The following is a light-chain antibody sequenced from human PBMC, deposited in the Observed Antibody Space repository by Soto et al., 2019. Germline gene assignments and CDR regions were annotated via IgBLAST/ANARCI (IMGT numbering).Light chain of an antibody. Sequence: ERVMTQSPGTLSLSPGDRATLSCRASQSVSSSYLAWYQQKPGQAPRLLIYGASSRATGIPDRFSGSGSGTDFTLTISRLEPEDFAVYYCQQYGSSPWTFGQGTKVDIK. J-gene: IGKJ1*01. CDR2: GAS. CDR1: QSVSSSY. V-gene: IGKV3-20*01. CDR3: QQYGSSPWT.